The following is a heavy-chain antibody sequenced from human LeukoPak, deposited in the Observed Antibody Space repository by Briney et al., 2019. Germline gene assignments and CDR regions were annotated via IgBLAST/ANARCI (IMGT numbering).Heavy chain of an antibody. Sequence: GGSLRLSCAASGFTFSSYSMNWVRQAPGKGLEWVSYISSSSSTIYYADSVKGRFTISRDNAKNSLYLQMNSLRAEDTAVYYCARRSQYYDFWSGLEYYGMDVWGQGTTVTVSS. J-gene: IGHJ6*02. D-gene: IGHD3-3*01. CDR3: ARRSQYYDFWSGLEYYGMDV. V-gene: IGHV3-48*01. CDR1: GFTFSSYS. CDR2: ISSSSSTI.